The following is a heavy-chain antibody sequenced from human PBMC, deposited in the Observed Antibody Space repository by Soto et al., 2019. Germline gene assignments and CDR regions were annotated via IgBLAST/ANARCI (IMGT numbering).Heavy chain of an antibody. J-gene: IGHJ4*02. CDR2: INHSGST. Sequence: PSETLSLTCAVYGGSFSGYYWSWIRQPPGKGLEWIGEINHSGSTNYNPSLKSRVTISVDTSKNQFSLKLSSVTAADTAVYYCARGAARPPACWGQGTLVTVSS. CDR1: GGSFSGYY. D-gene: IGHD6-6*01. CDR3: ARGAARPPAC. V-gene: IGHV4-34*01.